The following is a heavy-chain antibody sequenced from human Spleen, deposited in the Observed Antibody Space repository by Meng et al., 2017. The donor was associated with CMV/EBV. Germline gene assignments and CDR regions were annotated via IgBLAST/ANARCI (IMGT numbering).Heavy chain of an antibody. J-gene: IGHJ4*02. CDR3: ARSLGPYYADRDY. CDR2: MKPKSGNT. Sequence: QVQLVQAVAEVKKPGGSVKVSCKASGYTFTRYDINWVRQATGQGLEWMGWMKPKSGNTGYALKFQGRVTMTRNTSINTAYMELSSLRSEDTAVYYCARSLGPYYADRDYWGQGTLVTVSS. V-gene: IGHV1-8*01. D-gene: IGHD4-17*01. CDR1: GYTFTRYD.